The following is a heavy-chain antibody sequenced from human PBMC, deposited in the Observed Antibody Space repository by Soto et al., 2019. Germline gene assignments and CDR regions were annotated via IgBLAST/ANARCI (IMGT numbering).Heavy chain of an antibody. CDR2: IHPEGINT. J-gene: IGHJ5*01. Sequence: ASVKVSCKAFGYSFISHYMHWVRQAPGQGLEWMGTIHPEGINTAYAQKFQGRVTMTSDTSTSTVYMELTSLTSEDTAVYYCARDTSWNDLVWWFDTWS. V-gene: IGHV1-46*03. D-gene: IGHD1-1*01. CDR3: ARDTSWNDLVWWFDT. CDR1: GYSFISHY.